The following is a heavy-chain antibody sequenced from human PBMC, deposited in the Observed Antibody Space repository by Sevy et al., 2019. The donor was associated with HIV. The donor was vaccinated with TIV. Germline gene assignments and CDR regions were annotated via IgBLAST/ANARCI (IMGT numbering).Heavy chain of an antibody. CDR1: GFTFSTYT. D-gene: IGHD2-2*01. CDR3: ARDGGCTSTSCLLYFDF. CDR2: ISGFSSYI. J-gene: IGHJ4*01. Sequence: GGSLRLSCAVSGFTFSTYTMNWVRQAPGKGLEWVSSISGFSSYIYYADSVKGRFTISRDKAKNSRYLQMNSLRAEDTAVYYCARDGGCTSTSCLLYFDFWGQGTLVTVSS. V-gene: IGHV3-21*01.